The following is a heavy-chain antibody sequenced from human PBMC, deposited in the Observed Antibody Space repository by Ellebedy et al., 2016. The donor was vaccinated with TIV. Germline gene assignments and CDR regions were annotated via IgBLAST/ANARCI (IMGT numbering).Heavy chain of an antibody. CDR1: GFTFSSYA. D-gene: IGHD3-16*01. CDR2: ISGGGDAT. J-gene: IGHJ6*03. Sequence: GESLKISXAASGFTFSSYAMSWVRQAPGKGLEWVSAISGGGDATYYADSVKGRFTISRDNSKNTLYLQMNSLRAEDTAVYYCTLGGQNYYYYMDVWGKGTTVTVSS. CDR3: TLGGQNYYYYMDV. V-gene: IGHV3-23*01.